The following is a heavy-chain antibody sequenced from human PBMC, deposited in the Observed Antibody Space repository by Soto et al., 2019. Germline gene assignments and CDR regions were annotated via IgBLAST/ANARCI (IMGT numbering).Heavy chain of an antibody. CDR3: VGFWSGYAVDY. CDR1: GGTFRSYA. D-gene: IGHD3-3*01. Sequence: SVKVSCKASGGTFRSYAISWVRQAPGQGLEWMGGITPIFGTANYAQKFQGRVTITADKSTSTAYMELSSLRSEDTAVYYCVGFWSGYAVDYWGQGTLVTVSS. CDR2: ITPIFGTA. V-gene: IGHV1-69*06. J-gene: IGHJ4*02.